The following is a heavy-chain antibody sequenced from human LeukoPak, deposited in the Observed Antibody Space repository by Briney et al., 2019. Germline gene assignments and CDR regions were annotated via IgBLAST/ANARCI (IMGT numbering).Heavy chain of an antibody. J-gene: IGHJ4*02. D-gene: IGHD3-10*01. Sequence: SETLSLTYTVSGGSISSYYWSWIRQPPGKGLEYVGYIYYSGSTYYNPSLKSRVTISVDTSKNQFSLKLSSVTAADTAVYYCARAGYYYGSGSYYNTPHFDYWGQGTLVTVSS. CDR2: IYYSGST. CDR3: ARAGYYYGSGSYYNTPHFDY. V-gene: IGHV4-59*01. CDR1: GGSISSYY.